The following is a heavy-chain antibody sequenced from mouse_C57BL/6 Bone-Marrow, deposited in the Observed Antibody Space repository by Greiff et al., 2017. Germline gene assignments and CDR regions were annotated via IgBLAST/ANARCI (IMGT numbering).Heavy chain of an antibody. D-gene: IGHD2-2*01. CDR1: GFTFSSYT. J-gene: IGHJ4*01. Sequence: EVHLVESGGGLVKPGGSLKLSCAASGFTFSSYTMSWVRQTPDKRLEWVATISSGGSYTYYPDSVKGRFTISRDNAKNTLYLQMSSLKSEDTAMYYCASGGLRRRDYAMDYWGQGTSVTVSS. CDR3: ASGGLRRRDYAMDY. V-gene: IGHV5-6*01. CDR2: ISSGGSYT.